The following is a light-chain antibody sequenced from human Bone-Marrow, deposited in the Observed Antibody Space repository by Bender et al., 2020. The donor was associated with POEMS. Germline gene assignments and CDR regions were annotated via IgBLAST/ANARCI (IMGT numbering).Light chain of an antibody. CDR2: VSSDGRH. CDR1: SGHTNYA. V-gene: IGLV4-69*01. J-gene: IGLJ2*01. Sequence: QLVLTQSPSASASLGASVRLTCTLSSGHTNYAIAWHQQQPEKGPRYLMKVSSDGRHSRGDGIPDRFSGSSSGAERYLTISSLQSEDEAVYYCQTWGTGHVIFGGGTKLTVL. CDR3: QTWGTGHVI.